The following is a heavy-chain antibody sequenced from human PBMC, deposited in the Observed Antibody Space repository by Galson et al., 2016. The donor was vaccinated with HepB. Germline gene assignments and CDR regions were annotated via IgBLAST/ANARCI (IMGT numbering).Heavy chain of an antibody. Sequence: SLRLSCAASGFIFDNFPIHWVRQAPGKGLEWVAAVSFDSIYKYYADFVKGRFTISRDNSKNTVVLQINNLSPDDTAVYYCVRGRAGGYFDSWGQGTLASVSS. J-gene: IGHJ4*02. CDR1: GFIFDNFP. V-gene: IGHV3-30*04. D-gene: IGHD3-10*01. CDR3: VRGRAGGYFDS. CDR2: VSFDSIYK.